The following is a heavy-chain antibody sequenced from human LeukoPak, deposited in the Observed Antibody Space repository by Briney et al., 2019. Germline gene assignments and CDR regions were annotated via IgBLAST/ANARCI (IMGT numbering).Heavy chain of an antibody. J-gene: IGHJ5*02. CDR3: ASKGTPTP. CDR2: IWYDGSNR. CDR1: GFTFSSYG. V-gene: IGHV3-33*01. Sequence: GRSLRLSCAASGFTFSSYGMHWVRQAPGKGLEWVVVIWYDGSNRYYADSVKGRFTISRDNSKNTLYLQMNSLRAEDTAVYYCASKGTPTPWGQGTLLTVSS.